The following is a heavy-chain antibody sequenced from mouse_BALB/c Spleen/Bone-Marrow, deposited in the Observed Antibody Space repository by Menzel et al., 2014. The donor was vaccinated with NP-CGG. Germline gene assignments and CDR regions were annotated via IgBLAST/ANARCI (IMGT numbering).Heavy chain of an antibody. CDR2: IYPSTGYT. V-gene: IGHV1-7*01. CDR3: ARDDYAY. Sequence: LQGSGAELAKPGASVKMSCKASGYTFTSYWMHWVKQRPGQGLEWIGYIYPSTGYTEYNQKFKDKVTLTADKSSSTAYMQLSSLTSEDSAVYYCARDDYAYWGQGTLVTVSA. J-gene: IGHJ3*01. D-gene: IGHD2-4*01. CDR1: GYTFTSYW.